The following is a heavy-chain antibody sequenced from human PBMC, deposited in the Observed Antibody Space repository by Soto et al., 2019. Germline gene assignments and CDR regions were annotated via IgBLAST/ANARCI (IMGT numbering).Heavy chain of an antibody. CDR1: GFAFDLYW. V-gene: IGHV3-7*04. CDR3: ARDDFYDSSANDAFDF. Sequence: GGSLRLSCAASGFAFDLYWMSWVRQAPGRGLEWVANIKHDGSDKYYVDSVKGRFTIYRDNAKNSVYLQMNSLRAEDTAVYYCARDDFYDSSANDAFDFWGQGTLVTVSS. D-gene: IGHD3-22*01. CDR2: IKHDGSDK. J-gene: IGHJ3*01.